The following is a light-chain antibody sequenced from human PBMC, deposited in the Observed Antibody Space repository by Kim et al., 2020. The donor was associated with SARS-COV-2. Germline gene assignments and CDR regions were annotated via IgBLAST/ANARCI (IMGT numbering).Light chain of an antibody. V-gene: IGLV3-19*01. J-gene: IGLJ3*02. CDR2: GKN. Sequence: LGQTVRITCQGDSLRSYYASWYQQKPGQAPVLVIYGKNNRPSGIPDRFSGSSSGNTASLTSTGAQAEDEADYYCNSRDSSGNHWVFGGGTQLTVL. CDR1: SLRSYY. CDR3: NSRDSSGNHWV.